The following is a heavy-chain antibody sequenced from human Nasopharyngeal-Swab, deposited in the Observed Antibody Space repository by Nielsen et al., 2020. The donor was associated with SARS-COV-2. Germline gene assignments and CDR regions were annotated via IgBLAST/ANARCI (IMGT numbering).Heavy chain of an antibody. D-gene: IGHD6-13*01. CDR2: IYYNGNT. CDR1: GDSIAYSTFY. CDR3: VRSSSWYYFDY. Sequence: SETLSLTCTVSGDSIAYSTFYWGWIRQPPGKGLVWIGNIYYNGNTYQNPSLKSRLTISVDKSKNQFSLQLSSVTAADTAVYYCVRSSSWYYFDYWAQGTQVTVSS. V-gene: IGHV4-39*01. J-gene: IGHJ4*02.